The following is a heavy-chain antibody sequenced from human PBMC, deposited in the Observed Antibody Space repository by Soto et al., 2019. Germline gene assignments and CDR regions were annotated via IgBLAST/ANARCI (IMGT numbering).Heavy chain of an antibody. CDR1: GGTFSSYA. CDR3: ARSPRKDIVLMVYASLDY. V-gene: IGHV1-69*13. D-gene: IGHD2-8*01. Sequence: SVKVSCKASGGTFSSYAISWVRQAPGQGLEWMGGIIPIFGTANYAQKFQGRVTITADESTSTAYMELSSLRSEDTAVYYCARSPRKDIVLMVYASLDYWGQGTLVTVSS. J-gene: IGHJ4*02. CDR2: IIPIFGTA.